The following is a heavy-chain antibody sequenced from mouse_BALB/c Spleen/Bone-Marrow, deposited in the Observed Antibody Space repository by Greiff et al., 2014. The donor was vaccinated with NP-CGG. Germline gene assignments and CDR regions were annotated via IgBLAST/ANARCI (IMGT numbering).Heavy chain of an antibody. D-gene: IGHD2-3*01. CDR3: ARWRYYFDY. Sequence: QVHVKQSGAELARPGASVKLSCKASGYTFTSYWMQWVKQRPGQGLEWIGAIYPGDGGIRYTQKFKGKATLTADKSSSTAYMQLSSLASEDSAVYYCARWRYYFDYWGQGTTLTVSS. CDR1: GYTFTSYW. V-gene: IGHV1-87*01. J-gene: IGHJ2*01. CDR2: IYPGDGGI.